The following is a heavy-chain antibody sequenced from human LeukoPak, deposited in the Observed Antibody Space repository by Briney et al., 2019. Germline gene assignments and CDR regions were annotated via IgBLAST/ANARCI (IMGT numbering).Heavy chain of an antibody. D-gene: IGHD3-3*01. CDR3: ARDSYYDFWSGYD. Sequence: GGSLRLSCAASGFTFSSYGMHWVRQAPGKGLEWVAVIWYDGSNKYYADSVKGRFTISRDNSKNTLYLQMNSLRAEDTAVYYCARDSYYDFWSGYDWGQGTLVTVSS. CDR2: IWYDGSNK. J-gene: IGHJ4*02. CDR1: GFTFSSYG. V-gene: IGHV3-33*01.